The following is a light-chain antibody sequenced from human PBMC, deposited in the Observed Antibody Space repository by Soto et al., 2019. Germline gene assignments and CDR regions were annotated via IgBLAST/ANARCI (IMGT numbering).Light chain of an antibody. CDR1: QSVYSS. V-gene: IGKV1-6*01. J-gene: IGKJ1*01. Sequence: ASQSVYSSLAWYQQKHGQAPRLLIYGASNLQSGVPPRFSGSGSGTDLTLAISSLQPADSASYLCLPDINCPWTFVQGTKVDIK. CDR3: LPDINCPWT. CDR2: GAS.